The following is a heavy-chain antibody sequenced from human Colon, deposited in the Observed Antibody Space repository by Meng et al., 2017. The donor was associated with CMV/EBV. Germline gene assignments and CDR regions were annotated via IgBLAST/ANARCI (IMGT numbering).Heavy chain of an antibody. J-gene: IGHJ4*01. Sequence: QVQLQPWGAGLLKPSVPLSLTCAVYGESFSGYYWTWIRQPPGRGLEWIGESYYTGSTNYSPSLKSRVTISLDTSKNQFSLKLNSVTAADTAVYYCARATKSSCWEVLDYWGHGTLVTVSS. CDR1: GESFSGYY. CDR3: ARATKSSCWEVLDY. D-gene: IGHD2-2*01. V-gene: IGHV4-34*01. CDR2: SYYTGST.